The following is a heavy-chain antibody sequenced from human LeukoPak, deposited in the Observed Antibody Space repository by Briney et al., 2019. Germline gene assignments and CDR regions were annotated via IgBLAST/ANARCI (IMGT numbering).Heavy chain of an antibody. Sequence: NPGGSLRLSCAASGFTLSDYSMTWVRQAPGKALEWVSSISGNSFHIYYADSVKGRFTISRDNAYTSLYLQLNSLRAEDTAVYYCASGTIVGARGADNWGQGTLVTVSS. CDR2: ISGNSFHI. D-gene: IGHD1-26*01. CDR3: ASGTIVGARGADN. V-gene: IGHV3-21*01. J-gene: IGHJ4*02. CDR1: GFTLSDYS.